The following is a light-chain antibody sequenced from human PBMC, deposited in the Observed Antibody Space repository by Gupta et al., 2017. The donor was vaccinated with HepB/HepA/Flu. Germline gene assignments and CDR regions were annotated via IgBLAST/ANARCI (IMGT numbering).Light chain of an antibody. Sequence: ELVMPQSPATLSVSPGDRATLSCRASQSVSSNLAWYQQKPGKAPRLLIYAASTRATGIPARFSGSGSGTEFTLTIGSLQSEDFAVYYCQQYKSWPRAFGQGTKVEIK. CDR1: QSVSSN. CDR3: QQYKSWPRA. CDR2: AAS. J-gene: IGKJ1*01. V-gene: IGKV3-15*01.